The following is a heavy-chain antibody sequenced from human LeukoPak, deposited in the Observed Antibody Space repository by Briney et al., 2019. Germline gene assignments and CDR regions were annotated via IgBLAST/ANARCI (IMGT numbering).Heavy chain of an antibody. Sequence: ASVKVPCTSSGFTFTYHYIHWVRQGPGQGLEWMGYIGPHSTFTSSPQEFQGRVTMTRDASMSTAYMELTRLTYDDTAVYYCVREGEGPLSKDFDYWGQGTLVTVSS. V-gene: IGHV1-2*02. D-gene: IGHD2/OR15-2a*01. CDR2: IGPHSTFT. CDR1: GFTFTYHY. J-gene: IGHJ4*02. CDR3: VREGEGPLSKDFDY.